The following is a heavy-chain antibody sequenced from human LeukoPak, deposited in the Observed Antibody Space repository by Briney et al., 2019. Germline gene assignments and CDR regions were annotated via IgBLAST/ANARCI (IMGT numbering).Heavy chain of an antibody. V-gene: IGHV3-23*01. J-gene: IGHJ4*02. CDR1: GFTFNSFA. D-gene: IGHD5-18*01. Sequence: PGGSLRLSCAASGFTFNSFAMSWVRQSPGKGPEWVSAISGGGGSTYYADSMRGRFTISRDNSKNTVYLQMNSLRAEDTAIYYCAGWTQPPVWGQGTLVTVSS. CDR3: AGWTQPPV. CDR2: ISGGGGST.